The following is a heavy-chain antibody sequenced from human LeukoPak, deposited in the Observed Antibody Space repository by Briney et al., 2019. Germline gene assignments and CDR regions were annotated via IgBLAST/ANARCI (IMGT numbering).Heavy chain of an antibody. CDR3: ARRYGDYVGAFDI. V-gene: IGHV3-21*01. CDR2: ISSSSSYI. Sequence: GGSLRLSCAASGFTFSSYSMNWVRQAPGKGLEWVSSISSSSSYIYYADSVKGRFTISRDNAKNSLYLQMNSLGAEDTAVYYCARRYGDYVGAFDIWGQGTMVTVSS. D-gene: IGHD4-17*01. J-gene: IGHJ3*02. CDR1: GFTFSSYS.